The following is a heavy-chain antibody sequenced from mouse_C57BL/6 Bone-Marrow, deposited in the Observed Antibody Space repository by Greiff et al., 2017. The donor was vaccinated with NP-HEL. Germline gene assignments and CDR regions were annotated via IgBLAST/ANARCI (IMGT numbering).Heavy chain of an antibody. CDR1: GFNIKDDY. CDR2: IDPENGDT. Sequence: EVKLQESGAELVRPGASVKLSCTASGFNIKDDYMHWVKQRPEQGLEWIGWIDPENGDTEYASKFQGKATITADTSSNTAYLQLSSLTSEDTAVYYCTTLNWDVWYFDVWGTGTTVTVSS. V-gene: IGHV14-4*01. J-gene: IGHJ1*03. CDR3: TTLNWDVWYFDV. D-gene: IGHD4-1*01.